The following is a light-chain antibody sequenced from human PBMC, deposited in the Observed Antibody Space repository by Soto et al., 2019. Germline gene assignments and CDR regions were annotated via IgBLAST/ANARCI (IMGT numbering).Light chain of an antibody. J-gene: IGLJ1*01. CDR3: SSFAGTNNLGV. CDR1: SGDVGGYNY. Sequence: QSALTQPPSASGSPGQSVTISCTGTSGDVGGYNYVSWYQHHPGKAPKLMIYEVNKRPSGVPDRFSGSKSGNTASLTVSGLQAEDEADYYCSSFAGTNNLGVFGTGTKVTVL. CDR2: EVN. V-gene: IGLV2-8*01.